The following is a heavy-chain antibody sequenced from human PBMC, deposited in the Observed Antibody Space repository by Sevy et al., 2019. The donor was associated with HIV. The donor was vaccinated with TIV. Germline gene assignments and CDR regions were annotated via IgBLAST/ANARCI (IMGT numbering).Heavy chain of an antibody. CDR3: TTAPNDLWDY. CDR1: GFTFADAW. CDR2: IKSKVNGGTA. V-gene: IGHV3-15*01. D-gene: IGHD1-1*01. J-gene: IGHJ4*02. Sequence: GGSLRLSCAASGFTFADAWMTWLRQASGKGLEWVGRIKSKVNGGTAEYAAPVKGKFTISRDDSKNTLYLQMNSLQTEDTAVYYCTTAPNDLWDYWGQGILVTVSS.